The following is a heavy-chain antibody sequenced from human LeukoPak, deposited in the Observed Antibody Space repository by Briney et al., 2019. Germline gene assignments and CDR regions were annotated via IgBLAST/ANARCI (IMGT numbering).Heavy chain of an antibody. Sequence: SERLSLTRLVSVYSLSSGYYWGWIRQFPGKGLEWIRSFYHNGQINYNPSLKSRVTISEDTSKNQFSLKMTSVTAADTAMYFCVREFVTGCNSVTCPSFWFDPWGQGIQVTVSA. CDR2: FYHNGQI. J-gene: IGHJ5*02. CDR3: VREFVTGCNSVTCPSFWFDP. CDR1: VYSLSSGYY. V-gene: IGHV4-38-2*02. D-gene: IGHD2/OR15-2a*01.